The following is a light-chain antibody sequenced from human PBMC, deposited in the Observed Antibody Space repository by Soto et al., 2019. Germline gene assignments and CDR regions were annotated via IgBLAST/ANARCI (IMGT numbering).Light chain of an antibody. V-gene: IGKV3-20*01. CDR3: QQYGSSPLT. CDR1: QSVSSS. Sequence: EIVLTQSPGILSLTQGERATLSCRASQSVSSSLAWYQQKPGQAPRLLIYGASSRATGIPDRFSGSGSGTDFTLTISRLEPEDFAVYYCQQYGSSPLTFGQGTRLEIK. J-gene: IGKJ5*01. CDR2: GAS.